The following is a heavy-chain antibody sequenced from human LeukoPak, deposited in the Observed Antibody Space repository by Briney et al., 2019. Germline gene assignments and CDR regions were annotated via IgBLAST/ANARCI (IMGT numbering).Heavy chain of an antibody. V-gene: IGHV1-69*06. CDR2: IIPIFGTA. D-gene: IGHD3-22*01. Sequence: SVKVSCKASGGTFSNYAISWVRQAPGQGLEWMGGIIPIFGTANYAQKFRGRVTITADKSTRTAYMELSRLRSDDTAVYYCARDRGSSGYSCFDYWGQGTLVTVSS. CDR3: ARDRGSSGYSCFDY. CDR1: GGTFSNYA. J-gene: IGHJ4*02.